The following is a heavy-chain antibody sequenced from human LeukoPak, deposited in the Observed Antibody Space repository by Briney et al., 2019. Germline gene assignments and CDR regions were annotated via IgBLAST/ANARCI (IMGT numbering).Heavy chain of an antibody. CDR1: GYTFTSYA. D-gene: IGHD3-3*01. CDR3: ARDSAGYYDFWSGYSQRY. V-gene: IGHV7-4-1*02. Sequence: SVKVSCKASGYTFTSYAMNWVRQAPGQGLEWMGWINTNTGNPTYAQGFTGRFVFSLDTSVSTAYLQISSLKAEDTAVYYCARDSAGYYDFWSGYSQRYWGQGTLVTVSS. J-gene: IGHJ4*02. CDR2: INTNTGNP.